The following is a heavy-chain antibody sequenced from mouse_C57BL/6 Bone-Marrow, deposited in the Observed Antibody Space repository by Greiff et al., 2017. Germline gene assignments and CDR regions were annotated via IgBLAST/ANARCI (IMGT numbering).Heavy chain of an antibody. CDR1: GFTFSDYG. V-gene: IGHV5-17*01. J-gene: IGHJ4*01. D-gene: IGHD1-1*01. Sequence: DVQLVESGGGLVKPGGSLKLSCAASGFTFSDYGMHWVRQAPEKGLEWVAYISSGSSTIYYADTVKGRFTISRDNAKNTLFLQMTSLRSEDTAMYYCATLYYGSRDYYAMDYWGQGTSVTVSS. CDR3: ATLYYGSRDYYAMDY. CDR2: ISSGSSTI.